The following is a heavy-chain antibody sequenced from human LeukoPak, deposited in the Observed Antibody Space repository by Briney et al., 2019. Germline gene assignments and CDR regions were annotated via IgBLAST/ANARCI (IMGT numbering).Heavy chain of an antibody. Sequence: SETLSLTCTVSGGSISSYYWSWIRQPAGKGLEWIGRIYTSGSTNYNPSLKSRVTISVDKSKNQFSLKLSSVTAADTAGYYCARGYSYGYYFDYWGQGTLVTVSS. V-gene: IGHV4-4*07. CDR3: ARGYSYGYYFDY. CDR2: IYTSGST. J-gene: IGHJ4*02. CDR1: GGSISSYY. D-gene: IGHD5-18*01.